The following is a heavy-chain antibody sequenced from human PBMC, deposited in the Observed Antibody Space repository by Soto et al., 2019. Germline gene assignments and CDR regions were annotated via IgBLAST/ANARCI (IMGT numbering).Heavy chain of an antibody. CDR1: GYTFTSYG. CDR3: ASGLCYLLGGCAFDI. V-gene: IGHV1-18*01. D-gene: IGHD3-10*01. CDR2: ISAYNGNT. J-gene: IGHJ3*02. Sequence: QVQLVQSGAEVKKPGASVKVSCKASGYTFTSYGISWVRQAPGQGLEWMGWISAYNGNTNYAQKLQARVTMTTHTPTSTAYMELRSLRSDDAAVYYCASGLCYLLGGCAFDIWGQGTMVTVSS.